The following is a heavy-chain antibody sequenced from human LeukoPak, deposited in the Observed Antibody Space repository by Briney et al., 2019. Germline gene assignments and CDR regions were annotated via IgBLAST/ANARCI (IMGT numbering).Heavy chain of an antibody. D-gene: IGHD3-3*01. CDR1: GFTFSNYA. Sequence: GGSLRLSCAASGFTFSNYAMNWVRQAPGKGLQWVSSISNSDATTYYADSVRGRFTISRDNSKNTLYLQMNSLRVEDTAVYYCARCITVFGVVIPEYYYYYMDVWGKGATVTVSS. CDR2: ISNSDATT. CDR3: ARCITVFGVVIPEYYYYYMDV. J-gene: IGHJ6*03. V-gene: IGHV3-23*01.